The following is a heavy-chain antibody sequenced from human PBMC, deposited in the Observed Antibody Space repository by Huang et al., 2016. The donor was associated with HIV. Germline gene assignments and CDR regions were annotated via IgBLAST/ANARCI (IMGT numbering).Heavy chain of an antibody. Sequence: EVQLVASGGGLVQPGGSLRLSCAASGFTFSDHYMDWVRQAQGKGLGGVGRSRNKGRSYTTEDAASVKGRFTISRDDSETSLYLQMNSLRTEDSAVYYCTGALASDTGMDVWGQGTTVTVSS. CDR3: TGALASDTGMDV. V-gene: IGHV3-72*01. CDR2: SRNKGRSYTT. D-gene: IGHD6-19*01. J-gene: IGHJ6*02. CDR1: GFTFSDHY.